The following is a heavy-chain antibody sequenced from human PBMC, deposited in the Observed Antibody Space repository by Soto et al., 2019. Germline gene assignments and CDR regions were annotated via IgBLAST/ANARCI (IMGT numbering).Heavy chain of an antibody. CDR1: GDSISSGGYY. J-gene: IGHJ4*02. CDR3: ARGLSVTLFDF. Sequence: QVQLQESGPGLVQPSQTLSLACTVSGDSISSGGYYWSWIRQHPGKGQEWIGYIYYSGSTFYNPSLKSRVTISVDTSKNQFSLKLSSVTAADTAVYYCARGLSVTLFDFWGQGTLVTVSS. V-gene: IGHV4-31*03. CDR2: IYYSGST. D-gene: IGHD4-17*01.